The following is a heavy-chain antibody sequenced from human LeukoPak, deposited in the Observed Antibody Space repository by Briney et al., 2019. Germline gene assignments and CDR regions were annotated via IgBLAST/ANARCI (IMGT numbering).Heavy chain of an antibody. CDR1: GYTFTGDY. V-gene: IGHV1-2*06. CDR2: INPNSGGT. D-gene: IGHD3-16*02. J-gene: IGHJ4*02. CDR3: ARDKYYDYVWGSYRPDY. Sequence: GASVKVSCKASGYTFTGDYMHWVRQAPGQGLEWMGRINPNSGGTNYAQKFQGRVTMTRDTSISTAYMELSRLRYDDTAVYYCARDKYYDYVWGSYRPDYWGQGTLVTVSS.